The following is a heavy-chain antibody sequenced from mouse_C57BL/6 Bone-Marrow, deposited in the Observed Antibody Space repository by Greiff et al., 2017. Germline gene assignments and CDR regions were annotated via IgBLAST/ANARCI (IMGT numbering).Heavy chain of an antibody. CDR1: GFTFSSYA. CDR2: ISDGGSYT. J-gene: IGHJ2*01. Sequence: EVQLVESGGGLVKPGGSLKLSCAASGFTFSSYAMSWVRQTPEKRLEWVATISDGGSYTYYPDNVKGRFPISRDNAKNNLYLQMSHLKSEDTAMYYCATHYDGSFDYWGQGTTLTVSS. V-gene: IGHV5-4*01. D-gene: IGHD1-1*01. CDR3: ATHYDGSFDY.